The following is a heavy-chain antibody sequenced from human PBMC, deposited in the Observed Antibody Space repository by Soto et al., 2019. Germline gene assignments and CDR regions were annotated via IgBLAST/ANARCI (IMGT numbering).Heavy chain of an antibody. CDR2: ISGYNGDT. V-gene: IGHV1-18*01. CDR3: ARGTIFGLVSCDY. CDR1: GATFTSYG. D-gene: IGHD3-3*02. J-gene: IGHJ4*02. Sequence: QVQLVQSGAEVKEPGASVKVSCKASGATFTSYGFNWVRQAPGQGLEWMGWISGYNGDTHYAQNFQVRVTMTIDTSTSTAYMELRSLRSDDTAVYYCARGTIFGLVSCDYWGQGTLVTVSS.